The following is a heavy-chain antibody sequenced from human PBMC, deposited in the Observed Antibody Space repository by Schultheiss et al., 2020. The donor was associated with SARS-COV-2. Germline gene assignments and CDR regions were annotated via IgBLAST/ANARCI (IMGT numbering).Heavy chain of an antibody. CDR3: ARSGADPSAFDI. V-gene: IGHV3-7*01. J-gene: IGHJ3*02. CDR1: GFTFRTHW. Sequence: GGSLRLSCAASGFTFRTHWMHWVRQAPGKGLEWVANINQDGSEKYYVDSVKGRFTISRDNAKNSLYLQMNSLRADDTAVYYCARSGADPSAFDIWGQGTMVTVSS. D-gene: IGHD7-27*01. CDR2: INQDGSEK.